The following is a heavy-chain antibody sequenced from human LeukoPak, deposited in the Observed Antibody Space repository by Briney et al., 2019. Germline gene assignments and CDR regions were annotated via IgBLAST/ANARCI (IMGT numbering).Heavy chain of an antibody. Sequence: PSETLSLTCTVSGGSISSSSYYWGWIRQPPGKGLEWIGSIYYSGSTYYNPSLKSRVTISVDTSKNQFSLKLSSVTAADTAVYYCARDYSSTTSPFDYWGQGTLVTVSS. CDR2: IYYSGST. CDR1: GGSISSSSYY. D-gene: IGHD6-13*01. J-gene: IGHJ4*02. V-gene: IGHV4-39*07. CDR3: ARDYSSTTSPFDY.